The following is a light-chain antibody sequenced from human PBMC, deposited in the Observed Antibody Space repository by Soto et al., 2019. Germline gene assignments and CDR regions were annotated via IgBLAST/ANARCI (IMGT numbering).Light chain of an antibody. CDR1: SSNVGVYNY. J-gene: IGLJ1*01. CDR2: EVS. V-gene: IGLV2-14*01. Sequence: QSALSPPASGCGSRGRSITISCTGTSSNVGVYNYVSWYHQHPRKAPKLMIYEVSNRPSGVSNRFSGSKSGNTASLTISGLQAEDEADYYCSSSTSSRPYVFGTGTKVTVL. CDR3: SSSTSSRPYV.